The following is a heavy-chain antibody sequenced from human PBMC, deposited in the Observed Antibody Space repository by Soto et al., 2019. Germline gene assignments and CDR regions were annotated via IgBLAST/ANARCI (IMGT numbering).Heavy chain of an antibody. D-gene: IGHD7-27*01. V-gene: IGHV4-59*08. Sequence: PSETLSLTCTVSGGSTGSYYWSWIRKPPGKGLEWIGYIYYSGSTYNNPSLKSRVTISVDTSKNQFSLKLSSVSAADTAVYYCTRGPSGDKVDYWGQGTLVNVSS. CDR1: GGSTGSYY. CDR3: TRGPSGDKVDY. CDR2: IYYSGST. J-gene: IGHJ4*02.